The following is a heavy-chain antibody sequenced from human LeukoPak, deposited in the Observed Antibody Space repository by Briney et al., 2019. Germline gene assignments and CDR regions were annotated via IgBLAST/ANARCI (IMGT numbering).Heavy chain of an antibody. J-gene: IGHJ4*02. Sequence: QPGGPLRLSCAPSGFPFNNYGMTWVRQAPRKGLEWVSHISGSGRNTYYADSVKGRFTISRDNSKNTLYLQMNSLRAEDTALYYCAKDSGSYYFDHWGQGTLVTVSS. D-gene: IGHD3-10*01. CDR3: AKDSGSYYFDH. CDR1: GFPFNNYG. CDR2: ISGSGRNT. V-gene: IGHV3-23*01.